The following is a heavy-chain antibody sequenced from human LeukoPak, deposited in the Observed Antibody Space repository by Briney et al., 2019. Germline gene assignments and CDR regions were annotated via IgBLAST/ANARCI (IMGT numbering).Heavy chain of an antibody. D-gene: IGHD3-22*01. CDR1: GGTFSSYA. Sequence: GASVKVSCKASGGTFSSYAISWVRQAPGQGLEWMGGIIPIFGTANYAQKFQGRVTITTDESTSTAYMELRSLRSEDTAVYYCARGGYYYDSSGYYYPSTLNYWGQGTLVTVSS. CDR3: ARGGYYYDSSGYYYPSTLNY. CDR2: IIPIFGTA. V-gene: IGHV1-69*05. J-gene: IGHJ4*02.